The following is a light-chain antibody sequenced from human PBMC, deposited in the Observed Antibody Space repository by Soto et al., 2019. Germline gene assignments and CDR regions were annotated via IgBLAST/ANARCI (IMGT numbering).Light chain of an antibody. V-gene: IGKV3-20*01. CDR1: QTVTGNY. CDR2: GAS. Sequence: ENVLTQSPGTLSLSPGERATLSCRASQTVTGNYLAWYQQKPGQAPRLLVYGASSRDTGIPDRFSGIGSETYFTLISIRLEPEDSAVYYDHQHGDSPRPVSPQTPFAGGTKVEIK. J-gene: IGKJ4*01. CDR3: HQHGDSPRPVSPQTP.